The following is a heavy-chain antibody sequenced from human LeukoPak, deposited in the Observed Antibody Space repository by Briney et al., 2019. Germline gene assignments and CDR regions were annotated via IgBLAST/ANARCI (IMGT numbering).Heavy chain of an antibody. D-gene: IGHD1-26*01. J-gene: IGHJ6*03. CDR1: GYTFTGYY. Sequence: ASVKVSCKASGYTFTGYYMHWVRQAPGQGLEWMGWINPNSGGTNYAQKFQGRVTMTRDTSISTAYMELSRLRSDDTAVYYCARVPPPVGEYYYMNVWGKGTTVNV. CDR3: ARVPPPVGEYYYMNV. V-gene: IGHV1-2*02. CDR2: INPNSGGT.